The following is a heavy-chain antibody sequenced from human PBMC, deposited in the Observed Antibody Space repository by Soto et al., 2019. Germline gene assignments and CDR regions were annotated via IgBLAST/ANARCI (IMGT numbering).Heavy chain of an antibody. CDR3: ARLVRYNWNYGVIGYYYMDV. V-gene: IGHV4-34*01. CDR2: INHSGST. Sequence: PSETLSLTCAVYGGSFSGYYWSWIRQPPGKGLEWIGEINHSGSTNYNPSLKSRVTISVDTSKNQFSLKLSSVTAADTAVYYFARLVRYNWNYGVIGYYYMDVWGKGTTVTVSS. D-gene: IGHD1-7*01. J-gene: IGHJ6*03. CDR1: GGSFSGYY.